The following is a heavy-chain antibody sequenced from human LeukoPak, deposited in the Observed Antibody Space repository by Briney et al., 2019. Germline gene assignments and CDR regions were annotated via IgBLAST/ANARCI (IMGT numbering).Heavy chain of an antibody. J-gene: IGHJ4*02. D-gene: IGHD5-18*01. CDR1: GFAFSNYA. Sequence: GGSLRLSCAASGFAFSNYAMRWVRQAPGKGLEWVSGISGSGDSTYYADSVKGRFTISRDNSKNTLYLQMNSLRAEDTAVYYCAKDIASRQLSIDYWGQGTLVTVSS. V-gene: IGHV3-23*01. CDR2: ISGSGDST. CDR3: AKDIASRQLSIDY.